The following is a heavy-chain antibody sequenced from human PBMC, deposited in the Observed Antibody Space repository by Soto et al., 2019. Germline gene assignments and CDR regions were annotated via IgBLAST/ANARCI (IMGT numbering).Heavy chain of an antibody. CDR3: ARLWGSGAVAGFDY. CDR1: GYSFTSYW. D-gene: IGHD6-19*01. V-gene: IGHV5-10-1*01. Sequence: GASRKIACKGSGYSFTSYWISWVRQMPGKGLEWMGRIDPSDSYTNYSPSFQGHVTISADKSISTAYLQWSSLKASDTAMYYCARLWGSGAVAGFDYWGQGTLVTVSS. CDR2: IDPSDSYT. J-gene: IGHJ4*02.